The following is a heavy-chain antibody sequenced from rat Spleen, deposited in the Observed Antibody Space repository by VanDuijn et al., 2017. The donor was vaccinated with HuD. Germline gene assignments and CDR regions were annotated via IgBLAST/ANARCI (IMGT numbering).Heavy chain of an antibody. CDR1: GFTFSSFP. Sequence: EVQLVESGGGLVQPGRSLKLSCAALGFTFSSFPMAWVRQAPTKGLEWVATISTSGGSTYYRDSVKGRFTISRDNAKSTLYLQMNSLRSEDTATYYCTRVPPLGYWGQGVMVTVSS. J-gene: IGHJ2*01. CDR2: ISTSGGST. CDR3: TRVPPLGY. V-gene: IGHV5-46*01.